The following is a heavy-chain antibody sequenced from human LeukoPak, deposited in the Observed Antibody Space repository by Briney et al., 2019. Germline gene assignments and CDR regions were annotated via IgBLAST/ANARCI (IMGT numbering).Heavy chain of an antibody. D-gene: IGHD3-9*01. Sequence: SETLSLTCTVSGGSISSYYWSWIRQPPGKGLEWIGYIYYSGSTNYNPSLKSRVTISVDTSQNQFSLKLSSVTAADTAVYYCARLMSDILTGYYNPGWFDPWGQGTLVTVSS. CDR2: IYYSGST. CDR3: ARLMSDILTGYYNPGWFDP. J-gene: IGHJ5*02. CDR1: GGSISSYY. V-gene: IGHV4-59*08.